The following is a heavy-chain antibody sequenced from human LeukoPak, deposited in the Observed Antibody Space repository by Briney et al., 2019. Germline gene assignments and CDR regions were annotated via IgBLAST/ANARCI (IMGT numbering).Heavy chain of an antibody. CDR3: ARVDQAFWSGNGAFDI. Sequence: KPSETLSLTCTVSGGSISSYYWSWIRQPAGKGLEWIGRIYTSGSTNYNPSLKSRVTMSVDTSKNQFSLKLSSVTAADMAVYYCARVDQAFWSGNGAFDIWGQGTMVTVSS. V-gene: IGHV4-4*07. J-gene: IGHJ3*02. CDR1: GGSISSYY. D-gene: IGHD3-3*01. CDR2: IYTSGST.